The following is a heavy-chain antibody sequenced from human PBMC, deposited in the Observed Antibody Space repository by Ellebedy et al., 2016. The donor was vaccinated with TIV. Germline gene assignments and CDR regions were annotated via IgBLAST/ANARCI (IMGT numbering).Heavy chain of an antibody. J-gene: IGHJ5*02. Sequence: PGGSLRLSCAASGFIFRNYVLAWVRQAPGAGLEWVSTFVDSGSAAYYAYSVKGRFTIFRDNSKNTLYLQMNLLTVEDTAIYYCAQGLGGGQLDWFDPWGQGTLVTVSS. CDR3: AQGLGGGQLDWFDP. V-gene: IGHV3-23*01. D-gene: IGHD1-1*01. CDR1: GFIFRNYV. CDR2: FVDSGSAA.